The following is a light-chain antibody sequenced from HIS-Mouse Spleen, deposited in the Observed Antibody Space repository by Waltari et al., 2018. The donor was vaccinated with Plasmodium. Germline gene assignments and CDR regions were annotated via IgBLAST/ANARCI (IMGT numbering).Light chain of an antibody. CDR1: ALPKQY. V-gene: IGLV3-25*03. CDR2: KDS. J-gene: IGLJ2*01. CDR3: QSADSSGTYVV. Sequence: SYELTQPPSVSVSPGQTARITCSGDALPKQYAYWYQQKPGQAPVLVIYKDSERLSGMPERFSGSSSGTTVTLTISGVQAEDEAYYYCQSADSSGTYVVFGGGTKLTVL.